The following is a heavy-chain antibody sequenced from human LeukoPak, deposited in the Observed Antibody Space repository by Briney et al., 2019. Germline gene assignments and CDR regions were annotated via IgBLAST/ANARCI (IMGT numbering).Heavy chain of an antibody. Sequence: GGSLRLSCEASGFSFSSYAMHWVRQTPGRALEWVAGISYDESNKYYADSVKGRLSMSRDNLKNLVYLQMNRLRVEDTAVYYCTRDRNGGNPYWYFDLWGRGTLVTVSS. CDR3: TRDRNGGNPYWYFDL. J-gene: IGHJ2*01. D-gene: IGHD4-23*01. CDR1: GFSFSSYA. V-gene: IGHV3-30-3*01. CDR2: ISYDESNK.